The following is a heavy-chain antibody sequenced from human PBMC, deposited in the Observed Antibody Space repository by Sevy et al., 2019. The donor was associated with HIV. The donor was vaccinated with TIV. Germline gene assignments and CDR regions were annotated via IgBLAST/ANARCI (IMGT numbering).Heavy chain of an antibody. CDR1: GGSISSSSYY. J-gene: IGHJ4*02. D-gene: IGHD6-19*01. CDR3: ARQASSGGKRFDY. CDR2: IYYSGST. V-gene: IGHV4-39*01. Sequence: SETLSLTYTVSGGSISSSSYYWGWIRQPPGKGLEWIGSIYYSGSTYYNPSLKSRVTISVDTSKNQFSLKLSSVTAADTAVYYCARQASSGGKRFDYWGQGTLVTVSS.